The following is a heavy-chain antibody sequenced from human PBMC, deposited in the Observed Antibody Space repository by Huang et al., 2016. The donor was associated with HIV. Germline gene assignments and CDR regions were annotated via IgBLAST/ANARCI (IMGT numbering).Heavy chain of an antibody. Sequence: QVQLGESGGGVVQPGRSLRLSCAASGFTFSSYSMHWVRQAPGTGLEWVALISYDGSNKDYADSVKGRFTISRDKSKNTLYRQMNSLRAEDTAVYHCARDGWGAQGYFEYWGQGTLVTVSS. V-gene: IGHV3-30*04. CDR2: ISYDGSNK. CDR1: GFTFSSYS. CDR3: ARDGWGAQGYFEY. J-gene: IGHJ4*02. D-gene: IGHD3-16*01.